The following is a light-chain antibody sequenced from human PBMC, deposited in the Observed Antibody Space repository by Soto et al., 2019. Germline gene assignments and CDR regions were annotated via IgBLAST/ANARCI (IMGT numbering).Light chain of an antibody. CDR3: SSYTTSSTLV. V-gene: IGLV2-14*03. Sequence: QSALPQPASVSGSPGQSITVSCTGTSSDVGGYDYVSWYQHHPGKAPKLMIYDVSYRPPGVSNRFSGSKSGNTASLTISGLQAEDEADYYCSSYTTSSTLVFGTGTKLTVL. CDR1: SSDVGGYDY. J-gene: IGLJ1*01. CDR2: DVS.